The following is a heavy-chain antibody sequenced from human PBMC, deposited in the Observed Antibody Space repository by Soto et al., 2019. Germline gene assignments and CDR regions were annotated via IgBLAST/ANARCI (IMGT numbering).Heavy chain of an antibody. Sequence: GASVKVSCKASGYTFTSYAMHWVRQAPGQRLEWMGWINAGNGNTKYSQKFQGRVTITRDTSASTAYMELSSLRSEDTAVYYCARGPVLPTRTNYYYYAMDVWGQGTTVTVSS. D-gene: IGHD1-1*01. J-gene: IGHJ6*02. CDR2: INAGNGNT. CDR3: ARGPVLPTRTNYYYYAMDV. CDR1: GYTFTSYA. V-gene: IGHV1-3*01.